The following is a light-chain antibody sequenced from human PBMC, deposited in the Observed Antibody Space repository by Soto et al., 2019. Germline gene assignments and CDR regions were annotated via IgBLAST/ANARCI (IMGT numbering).Light chain of an antibody. V-gene: IGLV1-40*01. CDR3: QSYDSSLSGL. J-gene: IGLJ2*01. Sequence: QSVLTQPPSVSGAPGQRVTISCTGSSSNIGAGYDVHWYQQLPGTAPKLLIYGNSNRPSGVPDRFPGSKSGTSASLAITGLQAEDEADYYCQSYDSSLSGLFGGGTKVTVL. CDR2: GNS. CDR1: SSNIGAGYD.